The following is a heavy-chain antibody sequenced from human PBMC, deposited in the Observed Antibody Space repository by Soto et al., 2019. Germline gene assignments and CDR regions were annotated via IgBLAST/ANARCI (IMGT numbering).Heavy chain of an antibody. CDR1: GFTFRSYG. V-gene: IGHV3-30*18. CDR2: LSYDVRNT. Sequence: WGSLRLSCAASGFTFRSYGMHWVRQAPGKGLEWVAVLSYDVRNTYYADSVKGRFTISRDNSKNTLFLQMNSLRAEDTALYYCSKDPLLEYWGKGNLVTVSS. CDR3: SKDPLLEY. J-gene: IGHJ4*02.